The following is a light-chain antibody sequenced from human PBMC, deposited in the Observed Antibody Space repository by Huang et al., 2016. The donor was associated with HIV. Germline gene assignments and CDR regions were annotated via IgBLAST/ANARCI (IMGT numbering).Light chain of an antibody. CDR1: QSVSSY. CDR3: QQRSNWPRMYT. V-gene: IGKV3-11*01. CDR2: DAS. Sequence: EIVLTQSPATLSLSPGERATLSCRASQSVSSYLAWYQQKPGQAPRRLIYDASNRATGIPARFSGSVSGTDFTLTISSLEPEDFAVYYCQQRSNWPRMYTFGQGTKLEIK. J-gene: IGKJ2*01.